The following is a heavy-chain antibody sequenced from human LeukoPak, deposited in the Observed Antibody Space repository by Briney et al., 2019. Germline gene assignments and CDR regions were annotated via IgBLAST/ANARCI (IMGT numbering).Heavy chain of an antibody. J-gene: IGHJ4*02. CDR1: GFTLSNYW. V-gene: IGHV3-74*01. Sequence: GGSLRLSCAASGFTLSNYWMHWVRQAPGKGLLWVSRMNSDGGSRTYADSVKGRFTISRDNSKNTLYLQMNSLRAEDTAVYYCARVKRRNYYGSGSYSDYFDYWGQGTLVTVSS. D-gene: IGHD3-10*01. CDR3: ARVKRRNYYGSGSYSDYFDY. CDR2: MNSDGGSR.